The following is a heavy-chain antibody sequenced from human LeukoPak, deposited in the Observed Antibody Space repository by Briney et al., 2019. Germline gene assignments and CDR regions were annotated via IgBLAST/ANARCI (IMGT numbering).Heavy chain of an antibody. Sequence: KSSETLSLTCAVSGYSISRGYYWGWIRQPPGKGLEWIGNIYHSGITSYNPSLKSRVTISVDTSKNQLSLKLTSVTAADTAVYYCARGFTIFGVATIYYFDYWGQGSLVTVSS. CDR3: ARGFTIFGVATIYYFDY. CDR2: IYHSGIT. J-gene: IGHJ4*02. D-gene: IGHD3-3*01. CDR1: GYSISRGYY. V-gene: IGHV4-38-2*01.